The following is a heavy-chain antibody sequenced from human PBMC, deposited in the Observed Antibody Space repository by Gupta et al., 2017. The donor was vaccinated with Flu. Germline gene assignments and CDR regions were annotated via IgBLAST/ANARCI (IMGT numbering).Heavy chain of an antibody. CDR3: VTVTSGYYFDY. D-gene: IGHD4-4*01. CDR2: INHSGST. J-gene: IGHJ4*02. Sequence: QVQLQQWGAGLLKPSETLSLTCAVYGGSFSGYYWSWIRQPPGKGLEWIGEINHSGSTNYNPSLKSRVTISVDTSKNQFSLKLSSVXAADTAVYXCVTVTSGYYFDYWGQGTLVTVSS. V-gene: IGHV4-34*01. CDR1: GGSFSGYY.